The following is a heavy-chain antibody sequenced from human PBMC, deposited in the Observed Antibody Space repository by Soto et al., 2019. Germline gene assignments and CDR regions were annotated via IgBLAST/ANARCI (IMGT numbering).Heavy chain of an antibody. J-gene: IGHJ4*02. Sequence: QVQLVESGGGVVQPGRSLRLSCAASGFTFSSCAMHWVRQAPGKGLEWVALISYDGSNKYYADSVKGRYIISRDNSKNTLKLKMNSLRAEDTAVDYCTRDKRDLRFLEWSYYFDYWGQGTLVTVSS. CDR2: ISYDGSNK. V-gene: IGHV3-30-3*01. CDR1: GFTFSSCA. CDR3: TRDKRDLRFLEWSYYFDY. D-gene: IGHD3-3*01.